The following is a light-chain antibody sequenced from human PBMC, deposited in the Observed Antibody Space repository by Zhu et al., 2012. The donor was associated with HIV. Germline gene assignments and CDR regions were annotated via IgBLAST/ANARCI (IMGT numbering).Light chain of an antibody. Sequence: EIVLTQSPGTLSLSPGVRATLSCRASQSISSSFLAWYQQKPGQTPRLLIYGASSRATGIPDRFSGSGSGTDFTLTISRLEPEDFAAYYCQQYGSSPHTFGGGTKVEIK. CDR3: QQYGSSPHT. CDR1: QSISSSF. J-gene: IGKJ4*01. CDR2: GAS. V-gene: IGKV3-20*01.